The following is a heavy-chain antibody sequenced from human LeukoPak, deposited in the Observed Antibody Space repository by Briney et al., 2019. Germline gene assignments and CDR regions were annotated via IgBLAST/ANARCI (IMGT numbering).Heavy chain of an antibody. V-gene: IGHV3-23*01. CDR2: ISGSGGST. J-gene: IGHJ4*02. D-gene: IGHD3-16*01. CDR3: AKDLPLIPRIMFTFVLPDY. CDR1: GFTFSSYA. Sequence: GGSLRLSCAASGFTFSSYAMSWVRQAPGKGLEWVSAISGSGGSTYYADSVKGRFTISRDNSKNTLYLQMNSLRAEDTAVYYCAKDLPLIPRIMFTFVLPDYWGQGTLVTVSS.